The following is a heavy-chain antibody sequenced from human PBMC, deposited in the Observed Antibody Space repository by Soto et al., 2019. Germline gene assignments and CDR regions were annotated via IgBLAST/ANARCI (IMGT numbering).Heavy chain of an antibody. CDR3: ARVSEYYDILTGYSTPYYYYYYMDV. V-gene: IGHV3-21*01. CDR2: ISSSSSYI. D-gene: IGHD3-9*01. J-gene: IGHJ6*03. CDR1: GFTFSSYS. Sequence: EVQLVESGGGLVKPGGSLRLSCAASGFTFSSYSMNLVRQAPGKGLEWVSSISSSSSYIYYADSVKGRFTISRDNAKNSLYLQMNSLRAEDTAVYYCARVSEYYDILTGYSTPYYYYYYMDVWGKGTTVTVSS.